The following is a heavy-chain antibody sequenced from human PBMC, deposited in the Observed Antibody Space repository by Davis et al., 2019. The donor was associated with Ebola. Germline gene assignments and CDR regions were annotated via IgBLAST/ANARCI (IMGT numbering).Heavy chain of an antibody. V-gene: IGHV3-23*01. CDR1: GFTFSNYD. CDR2: ISSNGATT. D-gene: IGHD1-26*01. J-gene: IGHJ4*02. CDR3: GGAWD. Sequence: GESLKISCAASGFTFSNYDMTWVRHAPGKGLDWVSRISSNGATTYYADSVRGRFTISRDNSRNTLYLQMNSLRADDTAVYYCGGAWDWGQGTLVTVSS.